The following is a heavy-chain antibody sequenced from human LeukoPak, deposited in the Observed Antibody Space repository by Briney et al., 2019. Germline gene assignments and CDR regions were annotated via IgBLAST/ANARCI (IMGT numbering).Heavy chain of an antibody. J-gene: IGHJ4*02. CDR1: GGPFSSYT. CDR2: IIPILGIA. V-gene: IGHV1-69*02. Sequence: ASVKVSFKASGGPFSSYTISWVRPAPGQGLAWMGRIIPILGIANYAQKFQGRVTITADKSTSTAYMELSSLRSEDTAVYYCASLKDYGDYGIDYWGQGTLVTVSS. CDR3: ASLKDYGDYGIDY. D-gene: IGHD4-17*01.